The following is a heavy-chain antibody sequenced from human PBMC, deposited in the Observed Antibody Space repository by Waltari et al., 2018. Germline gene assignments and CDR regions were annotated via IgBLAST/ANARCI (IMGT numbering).Heavy chain of an antibody. V-gene: IGHV1-69*01. J-gene: IGHJ4*02. D-gene: IGHD3-22*01. Sequence: QVQLVQSGAEVKKPGSSVKVSCKASGGTFSSYAISWVRQAPGQGREWMGWIIPSVGTANSERKVQGRVTITADESTRTAYMELSSLRSEDTAVYYCARVYDYYDSSGYYIFDYWGQGTLVTVSS. CDR2: IIPSVGTA. CDR3: ARVYDYYDSSGYYIFDY. CDR1: GGTFSSYA.